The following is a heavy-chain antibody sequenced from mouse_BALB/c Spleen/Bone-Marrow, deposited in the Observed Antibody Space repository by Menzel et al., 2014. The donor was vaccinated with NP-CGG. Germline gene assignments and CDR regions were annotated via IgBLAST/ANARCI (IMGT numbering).Heavy chain of an antibody. D-gene: IGHD4-1*01. Sequence: EVKLVESGGGLVQPGGSLKISCAASGFDFSRYWMNWVRQAPGKGLEWIGEINPDSSMINYTPSLKDKFIISRDNAKKTLFLQMSKVKSEDTALYYCARPETGSWFAYWGQGTLVTVSA. J-gene: IGHJ3*01. CDR3: ARPETGSWFAY. CDR2: INPDSSMI. CDR1: GFDFSRYW. V-gene: IGHV4-1*02.